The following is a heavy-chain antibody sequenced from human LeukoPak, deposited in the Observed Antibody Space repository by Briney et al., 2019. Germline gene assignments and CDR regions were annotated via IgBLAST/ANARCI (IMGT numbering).Heavy chain of an antibody. CDR3: ARGTVMEMDV. V-gene: IGHV3-48*01. J-gene: IGHJ6*04. D-gene: IGHD2-8*01. Sequence: GGSLRLSCAASGFTFSSYNMNWVRQAPGKGLEWVSYISSSSSTIYYADSVRGRFTISRDNAKNSLYLQMNSLRAEDTAVYYCARGTVMEMDVWGKGTTVTVSS. CDR2: ISSSSSTI. CDR1: GFTFSSYN.